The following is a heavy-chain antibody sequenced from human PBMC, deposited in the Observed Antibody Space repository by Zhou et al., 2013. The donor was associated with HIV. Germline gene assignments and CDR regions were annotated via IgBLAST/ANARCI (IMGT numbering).Heavy chain of an antibody. D-gene: IGHD3-22*01. Sequence: QVQLVQSGAEVKKPGASVKVSCKASGYTFTSYGICWVRQAPGQGLEWMAWISGDTLKTNFTRKFEGRLSLTADTATNTSYMELRGLTSDDTAVYFCARGGSGYGYWGQGTLVTVSS. CDR1: GYTFTSYG. V-gene: IGHV1-18*01. CDR2: ISGDTLKT. J-gene: IGHJ4*02. CDR3: ARGGSGYGY.